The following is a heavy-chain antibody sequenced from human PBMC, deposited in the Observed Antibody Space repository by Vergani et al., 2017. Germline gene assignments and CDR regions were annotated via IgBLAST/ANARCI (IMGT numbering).Heavy chain of an antibody. CDR2: VRNKEDGGKP. CDR3: TTGFPGSSRSTY. Sequence: EVKLVESGGGLEQPGRSLGLSCRASGFTFTDYGISWVGQAPGKGLGWVGFVRNKEDGGKPEHAASVKGRFTISRDDSNAIAYLQMNSLKTEDTAVYYCTTGFPGSSRSTYWGQGTMVTVSS. V-gene: IGHV3-49*04. D-gene: IGHD1-26*01. CDR1: GFTFTDYG. J-gene: IGHJ4*01.